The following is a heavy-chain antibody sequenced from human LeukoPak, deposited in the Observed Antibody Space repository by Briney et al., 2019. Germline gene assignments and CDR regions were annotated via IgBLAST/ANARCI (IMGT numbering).Heavy chain of an antibody. V-gene: IGHV4-34*01. D-gene: IGHD3-9*01. J-gene: IGHJ4*02. CDR2: INHSGST. CDR1: GGSFSGYY. CDR3: ARRGATHDDILTGYFVFDY. Sequence: PSETLSLTCAVYGGSFSGYYWSWIRQPPGKGLEWVGEINHSGSTNYNPSLKRRVTISVDTSKSQFSLKLRFVTAADTAVYYCARRGATHDDILTGYFVFDYWGQGTLVTVSS.